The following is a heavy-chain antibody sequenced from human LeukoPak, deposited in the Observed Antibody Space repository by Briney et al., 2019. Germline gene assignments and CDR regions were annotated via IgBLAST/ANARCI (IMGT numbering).Heavy chain of an antibody. CDR2: INDSETT. CDR3: AREACSGGDCTNFDY. CDR1: GESISGYY. J-gene: IGHJ4*02. D-gene: IGHD2-21*01. Sequence: SETLSLTCAVYGESISGYYWSWIRQTPGQGLEWIGEINDSETTNYNPSLKSRATISVDTPKNQFSLKLSSVTAADTAFYYCAREACSGGDCTNFDYWGQGTLVTVSS. V-gene: IGHV4-34*01.